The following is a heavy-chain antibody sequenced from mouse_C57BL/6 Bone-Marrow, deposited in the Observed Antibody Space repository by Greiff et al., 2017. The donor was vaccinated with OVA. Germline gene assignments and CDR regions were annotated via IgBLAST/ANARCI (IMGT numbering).Heavy chain of an antibody. CDR2: ISYDGSN. V-gene: IGHV3-6*01. J-gene: IGHJ1*03. CDR3: ARNYGNPWYFDV. D-gene: IGHD1-1*01. Sequence: EVQLVESGPGLVKPSQSLSLTCSVTGYSITSGYYWNWIRQFPGNKLEWMGYISYDGSNNYNPSLKNRISITRDTSKNQFFLKLNSVTTEDTATYYCARNYGNPWYFDVWGTGTTVTVSS. CDR1: GYSITSGYY.